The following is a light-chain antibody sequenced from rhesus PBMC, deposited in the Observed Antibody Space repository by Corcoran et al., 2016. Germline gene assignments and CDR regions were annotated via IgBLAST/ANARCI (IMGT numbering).Light chain of an antibody. CDR1: QSLFYRSNHQHY. CDR2: WAS. J-gene: IGKJ2*01. Sequence: DIVMTQSPDSLALSLGERVTINCRSSQSLFYRSNHQHYLAWYKQKPGKAPKLLIYWASTRDSGVPTRVSGSGAGTDFTLTISGLQAEDVAMYYCQQYYTTPYSFGQGTKVEI. V-gene: IGKV4-1*01. CDR3: QQYYTTPYS.